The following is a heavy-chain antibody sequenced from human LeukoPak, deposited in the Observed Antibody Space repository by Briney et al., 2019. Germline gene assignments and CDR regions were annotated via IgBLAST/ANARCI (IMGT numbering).Heavy chain of an antibody. CDR3: ARHLAEYYFDY. J-gene: IGHJ4*02. V-gene: IGHV4-39*01. Sequence: SETLSLTCTVSGGSISSYYWGWIRQPPGKGLEWIGSIYYSGSTYYNPSLKSRVTISVDTSKNQFSLKLSSVTAADTAVYYCARHLAEYYFDYWGQGTLVTVSS. CDR2: IYYSGST. CDR1: GGSISSYY.